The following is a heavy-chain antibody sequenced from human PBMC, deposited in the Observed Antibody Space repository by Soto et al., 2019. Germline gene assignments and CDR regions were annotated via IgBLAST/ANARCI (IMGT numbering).Heavy chain of an antibody. V-gene: IGHV3-23*01. CDR2: ITGTGSST. CDR1: GFTFRNYA. J-gene: IGHJ5*02. D-gene: IGHD3-3*01. Sequence: PGGSLRLSCAVSGFTFRNYAMSWVRQAPGKGLEWVAGITGTGSSTSYSDSVRGRFTISRDNSKNTLYLLMNSLRAEDTAVYWCAKTPNTRLLKSCGQGALGAVAS. CDR3: AKTPNTRLLKS.